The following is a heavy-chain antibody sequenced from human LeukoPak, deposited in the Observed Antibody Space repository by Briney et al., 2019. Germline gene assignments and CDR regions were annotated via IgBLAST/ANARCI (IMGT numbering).Heavy chain of an antibody. J-gene: IGHJ4*02. CDR3: ARTLRHDY. D-gene: IGHD4-17*01. CDR1: GFTFSSYA. V-gene: IGHV3-53*01. Sequence: GGSLRLSCAASGFTFSSYAMSWVRQAPGKGLEWVSVIYSGGSTYYADSVKGRFTISRDNSKNTLYLQMNSLRAEDTAVYYCARTLRHDYWGQGTLVTVSS. CDR2: IYSGGST.